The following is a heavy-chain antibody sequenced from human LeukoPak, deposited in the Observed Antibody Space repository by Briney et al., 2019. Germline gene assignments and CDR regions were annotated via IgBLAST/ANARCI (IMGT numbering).Heavy chain of an antibody. CDR3: AKDAVSYNNVWDWFDP. Sequence: GGSLRLSCAASGFTFSTYSMNWVRQAPGKGLEWVSYISSSSSTIYYADSVKGRFTISRDNSKNTLHLQMNSLRAGDTAVYYCAKDAVSYNNVWDWFDPWGQGTLVTVSS. V-gene: IGHV3-48*01. D-gene: IGHD3-10*02. J-gene: IGHJ5*02. CDR2: ISSSSSTI. CDR1: GFTFSTYS.